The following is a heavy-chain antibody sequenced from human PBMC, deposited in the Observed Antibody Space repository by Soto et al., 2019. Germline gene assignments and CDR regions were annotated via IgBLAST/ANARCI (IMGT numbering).Heavy chain of an antibody. J-gene: IGHJ4*02. V-gene: IGHV3-15*07. CDR2: IKSKTDGGTT. CDR3: SHGYYQYFES. CDR1: GFTFETYA. Sequence: GGSLRLSCAASGFTFETYAMHWVRQAPGKGLEWVGRIKSKTDGGTTEYAAPVKDRFTISRDDSENTLYLQMNSLKTEDTAVYYCSHGYYQYFESWGQGTLVTVSS. D-gene: IGHD5-18*01.